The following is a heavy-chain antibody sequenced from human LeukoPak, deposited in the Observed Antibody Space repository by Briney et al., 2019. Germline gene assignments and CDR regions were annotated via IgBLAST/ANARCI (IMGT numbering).Heavy chain of an antibody. D-gene: IGHD6-19*01. CDR2: ISSSGSTI. Sequence: GGSQRVSCAVSGSTFSDYYMSWIRQAPGKGLEWVSYISSSGSTIYYADSVKGRFTISRDNSKNTLYLQMNSLRAEDTAVYYCARGFQSSGWYMPGYWGQGTLVTVSS. CDR1: GSTFSDYY. V-gene: IGHV3-11*04. J-gene: IGHJ4*02. CDR3: ARGFQSSGWYMPGY.